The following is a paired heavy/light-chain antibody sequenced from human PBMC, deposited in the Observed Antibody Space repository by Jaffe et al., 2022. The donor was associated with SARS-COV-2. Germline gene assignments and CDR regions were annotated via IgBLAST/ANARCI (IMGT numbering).Heavy chain of an antibody. D-gene: IGHD6-13*01. Sequence: QVQLQESGPGLVKPSETLSLTCSVSGASISSRSYFWGWIRHPPGKGLEWIATIFSSGTTYYNPSLKSRVTISLDSSKSEFYLRLRSVTAADTAIYFCASLKEAGLFFDYWGHGTPVAVSS. CDR3: ASLKEAGLFFDY. J-gene: IGHJ4*01. CDR2: IFSSGTT. V-gene: IGHV4-39*01. CDR1: GASISSRSYF.
Light chain of an antibody. J-gene: IGLJ3*02. CDR3: YSYTSSDTWV. V-gene: IGLV2-14*01. CDR2: EVT. CDR1: SGDIGRYNF. Sequence: QSALTQPASVSGSPGQSITISCTGTSGDIGRYNFVSWYQEHPGKAPKLIIYEVTKRPSGVPDRFSGSKSGNTASLTLSGLQGEDEADYYCYSYTSSDTWVFGGGTKLTVL.